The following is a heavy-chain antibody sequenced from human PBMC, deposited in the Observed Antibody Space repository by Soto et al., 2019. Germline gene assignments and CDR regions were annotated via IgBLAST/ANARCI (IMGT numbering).Heavy chain of an antibody. CDR1: GGSISSGGYY. V-gene: IGHV4-31*03. CDR2: IYYSGIT. D-gene: IGHD5-12*01. J-gene: IGHJ4*02. Sequence: QVQLQESGPGLVKPSQTLSLTCTVSGGSISSGGYYWSWIRPHPGKGLEWIGYIYYSGITYYNPSLKSRVTISVDTSKNLASLKLSSVTAADRDVYYCAREPRGDGYTSGYWGQGTLVTVSS. CDR3: AREPRGDGYTSGY.